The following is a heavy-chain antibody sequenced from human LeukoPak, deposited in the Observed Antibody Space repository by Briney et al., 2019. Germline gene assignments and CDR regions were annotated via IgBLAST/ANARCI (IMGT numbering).Heavy chain of an antibody. CDR2: IYTSGST. J-gene: IGHJ6*03. CDR3: ARIAAAGTIYYYYYMDV. Sequence: SETLSLTCTVSGGSISSYYWSWIRQPAGKVLEWIGRIYTSGSTNYNPSLKSRVTMSVDTSKNQFSRKLSSVTAADTAVYYCARIAAAGTIYYYYYMDVWGKGTTVTISS. CDR1: GGSISSYY. D-gene: IGHD6-13*01. V-gene: IGHV4-4*07.